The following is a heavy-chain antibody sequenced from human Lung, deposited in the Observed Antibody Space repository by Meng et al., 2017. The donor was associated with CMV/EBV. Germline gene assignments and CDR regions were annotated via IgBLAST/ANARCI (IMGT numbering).Heavy chain of an antibody. CDR1: GFFFSDYS. J-gene: IGHJ4*02. V-gene: IGHV3-11*04. CDR2: ISSSGSSI. CDR3: ARDRGAGYCTSTICYPGGDCAD. Sequence: GGSLRLSCAASGFFFSDYSMTWIRQTPGKGLEWLSYISSSGSSIYHADSVKGRFTISRDNGKNSVYLEMSSLRVDDTAIYYCARDRGAGYCTSTICYPGGDCADWGQGNXVHVAS. D-gene: IGHD2-2*01.